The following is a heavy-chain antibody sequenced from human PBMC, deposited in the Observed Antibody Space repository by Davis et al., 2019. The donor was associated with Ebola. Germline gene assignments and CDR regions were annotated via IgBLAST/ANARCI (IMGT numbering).Heavy chain of an antibody. D-gene: IGHD3-16*01. CDR3: VRFGRGAY. J-gene: IGHJ4*02. Sequence: PSETLSLTCTVSNGSISSLYWHWIRQPPGKGLEWIGIIYDSGRTNYNPSLKSRVTISADTSKNRFSLKLRSVTAADTAVYYCVRFGRGAYWGQGTLVTVSS. V-gene: IGHV4-59*11. CDR1: NGSISSLY. CDR2: IYDSGRT.